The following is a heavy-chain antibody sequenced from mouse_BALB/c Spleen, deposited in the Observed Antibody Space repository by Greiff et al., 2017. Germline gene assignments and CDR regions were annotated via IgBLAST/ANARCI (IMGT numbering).Heavy chain of an antibody. CDR1: GYTFTSYW. CDR3: ARTILGHFDV. D-gene: IGHD1-1*02. Sequence: QVQLQQSGAELARPGASVKLSCKASGYTFTSYWMQWVKQRPGQGLEWIGAIYPGDGDTRYTQKFKGKATLTADKSSSTAYIQLSSLASEDSAVYYCARTILGHFDVWGAGTTVTVSS. J-gene: IGHJ1*01. V-gene: IGHV1-87*01. CDR2: IYPGDGDT.